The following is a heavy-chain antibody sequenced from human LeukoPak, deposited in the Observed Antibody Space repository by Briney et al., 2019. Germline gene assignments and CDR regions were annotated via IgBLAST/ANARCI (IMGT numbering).Heavy chain of an antibody. J-gene: IGHJ4*02. Sequence: GGSLRLSCAASGFTFSSYWMHWVRQTPGEGLVWVSLINNDGSHTTYADSVKGRFTISRDNAKNTLYLQMNSLRAEDTAVYYCVRGIAAAGNDYWGQGTLVTVSS. CDR1: GFTFSSYW. CDR2: INNDGSHT. CDR3: VRGIAAAGNDY. D-gene: IGHD6-13*01. V-gene: IGHV3-74*01.